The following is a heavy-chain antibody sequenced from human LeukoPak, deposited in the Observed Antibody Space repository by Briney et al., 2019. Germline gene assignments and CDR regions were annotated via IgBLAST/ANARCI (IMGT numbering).Heavy chain of an antibody. D-gene: IGHD2-2*01. J-gene: IGHJ4*02. CDR3: ASTQLLPPSLDY. CDR2: IYTSGST. CDR1: GGSISSGSYY. V-gene: IGHV4-61*02. Sequence: SETLSLTCTASGGSISSGSYYWSWIRQPAGKGLEWIGRIYTSGSTNYNPSLKSRVTISVDTSKNQFSLKLSSVTAADTAVYYCASTQLLPPSLDYWGQGTLVTVSS.